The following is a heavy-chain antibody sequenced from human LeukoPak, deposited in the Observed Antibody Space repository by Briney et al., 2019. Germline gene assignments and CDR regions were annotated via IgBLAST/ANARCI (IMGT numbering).Heavy chain of an antibody. V-gene: IGHV3-53*04. J-gene: IGHJ6*02. CDR2: IYSGGST. CDR1: GFTVSSNY. Sequence: PGGSLRLSCAASGFTVSSNYMSWVRQAPGKGLEWVSVIYSGGSTYYADSVKGRFTISRHNPKNTLYLQMNSLRAEDTAVYYCARDRAYYYGMDVWGQGTTVTVSS. CDR3: ARDRAYYYGMDV.